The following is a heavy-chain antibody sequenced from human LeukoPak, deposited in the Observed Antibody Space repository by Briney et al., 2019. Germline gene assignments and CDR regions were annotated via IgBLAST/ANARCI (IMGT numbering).Heavy chain of an antibody. CDR1: GFPFSAYE. CDR2: ISVSGDTI. J-gene: IGHJ4*02. D-gene: IGHD3-10*01. CDR3: ARGTLYYGSESYDY. V-gene: IGHV3-48*03. Sequence: GGSLRLSCAASGFPFSAYEMNWVRQAPGKGLEWVSYISVSGDTIYYADSVKGRFTISRDNAKKSLYLQMKSLRAEDTAVYYCARGTLYYGSESYDYWGQGTLVAVSS.